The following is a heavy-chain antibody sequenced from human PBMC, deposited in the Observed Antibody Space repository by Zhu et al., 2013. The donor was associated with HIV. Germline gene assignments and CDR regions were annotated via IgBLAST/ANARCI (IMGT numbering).Heavy chain of an antibody. CDR3: ARASEKDYDILTGPRYYFDY. CDR1: GGTFSSYA. V-gene: IGHV1-69*01. CDR2: IIPIFGTA. D-gene: IGHD3-9*01. J-gene: IGHJ4*02. Sequence: QVQLVQSGAEVKKPGSSVKVSCKASGGTFSSYAISWVRQAPGQGLEWMGGIIPIFGTANYAQKFQGRVTITADESTSTAYMELSSLRSEDTAVYYCARASEKDYDILTGPRYYFDYWGQGTLVTVSS.